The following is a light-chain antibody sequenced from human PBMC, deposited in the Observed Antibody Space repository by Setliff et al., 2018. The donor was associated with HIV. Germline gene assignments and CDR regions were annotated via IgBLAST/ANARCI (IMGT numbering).Light chain of an antibody. CDR3: AAWDDSLNAYV. J-gene: IGLJ1*01. Sequence: QSALTQPPSASGTPGQRVTISCSGSFSNIGRNTINWYQQLPGTAPRLLIYGNFQRPSGVPDRFSGSKSGTSASLAISGLQSEDESDCFCAAWDDSLNAYVFGTGTKVTVL. CDR2: GNF. V-gene: IGLV1-44*01. CDR1: FSNIGRNT.